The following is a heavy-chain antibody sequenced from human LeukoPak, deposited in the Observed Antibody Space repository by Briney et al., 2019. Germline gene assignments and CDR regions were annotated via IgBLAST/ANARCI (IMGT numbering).Heavy chain of an antibody. D-gene: IGHD2-2*01. CDR1: GYSFTTCW. CDR3: ARQCTNSSFYYYYYGMDV. V-gene: IGHV5-51*01. CDR2: IYPGDSDT. Sequence: GESLKISCRASGYSFTTCWIGWVRQMPGRGLDWMGIIYPGDSDTRYSPSFQGQVTIPADKSISTAYLQWISLKASDTAMYYCARQCTNSSFYYYYYGMDVRGQGTTVTVSS. J-gene: IGHJ6*02.